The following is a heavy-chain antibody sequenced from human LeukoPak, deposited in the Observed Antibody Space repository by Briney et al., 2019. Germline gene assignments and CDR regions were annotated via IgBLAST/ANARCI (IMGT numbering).Heavy chain of an antibody. V-gene: IGHV5-51*01. Sequence: GASLKISCKASGYIFTNYWIGWVRQMPGKGLEWMGIIYPRDSDTRYSPSFQGQVTVSADKSISTAYLQWNTLEASDTAMYYCARRQYSGYDFDFWGQGTLVTVSS. CDR1: GYIFTNYW. D-gene: IGHD5-12*01. CDR3: ARRQYSGYDFDF. J-gene: IGHJ4*02. CDR2: IYPRDSDT.